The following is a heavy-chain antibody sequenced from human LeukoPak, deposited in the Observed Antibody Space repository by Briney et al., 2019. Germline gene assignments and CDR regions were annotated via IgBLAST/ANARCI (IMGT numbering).Heavy chain of an antibody. CDR2: ISAYNGNT. Sequence: ASVKVSCKASGYTFTSYGISWVRQAPGQGLEWMGWISAYNGNTNYAQKLQGRVTMTTDTSTSTAYIELRSLRSDDTAVYYCARDLDCSSTSCYDYYYGMDVWGKGTTVTVSS. J-gene: IGHJ6*04. V-gene: IGHV1-18*04. D-gene: IGHD2-2*01. CDR1: GYTFTSYG. CDR3: ARDLDCSSTSCYDYYYGMDV.